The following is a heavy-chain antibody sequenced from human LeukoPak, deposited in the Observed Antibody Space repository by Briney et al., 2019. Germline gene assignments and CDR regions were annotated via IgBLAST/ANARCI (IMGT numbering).Heavy chain of an antibody. D-gene: IGHD2-15*01. J-gene: IGHJ4*02. CDR3: ARDMLVAATRH. CDR2: IIPILGIA. Sequence: ASVKVSCKASGGTFSSYAISWVRQAPGQGLEWMGRIIPILGIANYAQKFQGRVTITADKSTSTAYMELSSLRSEDTAVYYCARDMLVAATRHWGQGTLVTVSS. CDR1: GGTFSSYA. V-gene: IGHV1-69*04.